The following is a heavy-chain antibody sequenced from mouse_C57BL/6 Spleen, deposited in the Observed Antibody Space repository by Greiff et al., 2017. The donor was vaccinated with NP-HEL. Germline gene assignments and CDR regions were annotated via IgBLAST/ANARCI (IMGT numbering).Heavy chain of an antibody. V-gene: IGHV1-76*01. CDR2: IYPGSGNT. D-gene: IGHD1-1*01. CDR3: ARDGVITTVVATGYYAMDY. Sequence: QVQLQQSGAELVRPGASVKLSCKASGYTFTDYYINWVKQRPGQGLEWIARIYPGSGNTYYNEKFKGKATLTAEKSSSTAYMQLSSLTSEDSAVYVCARDGVITTVVATGYYAMDYWGQGTSVTVSS. CDR1: GYTFTDYY. J-gene: IGHJ4*01.